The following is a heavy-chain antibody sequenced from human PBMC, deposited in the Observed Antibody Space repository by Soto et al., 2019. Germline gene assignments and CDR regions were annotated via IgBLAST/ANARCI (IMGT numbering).Heavy chain of an antibody. J-gene: IGHJ4*02. CDR3: ARGDKTSSWLESDY. V-gene: IGHV1-18*01. Sequence: ASVKVSCKASGYTFSTYGISWVRQAPGQGLEWMGWISPYNGNTNYAQNLQGRVTMTTDTSTSTAYMELRRLTSDDTAVYYCARGDKTSSWLESDYWGQGTQVTVSS. CDR1: GYTFSTYG. D-gene: IGHD6-13*01. CDR2: ISPYNGNT.